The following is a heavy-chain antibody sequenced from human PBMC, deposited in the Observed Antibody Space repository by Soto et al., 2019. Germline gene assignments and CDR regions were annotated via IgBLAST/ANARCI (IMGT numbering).Heavy chain of an antibody. Sequence: QVQLVQSGAEVKKPGSSVKVSCKASGGTFSSYAISWVRQAPGQGLEWMGGIIPIFGTANYAQKFQGRVTITADESTSTDYMELSSLRSEDTAVYYCASGTYYYDSSGYYYYYYGMDVWGQGTTVTVSS. CDR2: IIPIFGTA. J-gene: IGHJ6*02. CDR1: GGTFSSYA. D-gene: IGHD3-22*01. CDR3: ASGTYYYDSSGYYYYYYGMDV. V-gene: IGHV1-69*12.